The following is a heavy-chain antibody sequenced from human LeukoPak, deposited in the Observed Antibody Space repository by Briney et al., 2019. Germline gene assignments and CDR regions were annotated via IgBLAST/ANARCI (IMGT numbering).Heavy chain of an antibody. CDR1: GYTFTSYG. CDR3: ARDLVYYDSSGYYRPFDY. J-gene: IGHJ4*02. Sequence: ASVKVSCKASGYTFTSYGISWVRQAPGQGLEWMGLISAYNGNTNYAQKLQGRVTMTTDTSTSTAYMELRSLRSDDTAVYYCARDLVYYDSSGYYRPFDYWGQGTLVTVSS. CDR2: ISAYNGNT. D-gene: IGHD3-22*01. V-gene: IGHV1-18*01.